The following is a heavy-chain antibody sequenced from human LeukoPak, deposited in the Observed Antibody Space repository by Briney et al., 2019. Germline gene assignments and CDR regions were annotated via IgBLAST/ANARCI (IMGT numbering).Heavy chain of an antibody. D-gene: IGHD5/OR15-5a*01. Sequence: ASVKVSCKASGYTFTSYDINWVRQATGQGLEWMGWMNPNSGNTGYAQKFQGRVTMTRNTSISTAYTELSSLRSEDTAVHYCARDSETFGSVYIWGQGTMVTVSS. CDR2: MNPNSGNT. V-gene: IGHV1-8*01. J-gene: IGHJ3*02. CDR3: ARDSETFGSVYI. CDR1: GYTFTSYD.